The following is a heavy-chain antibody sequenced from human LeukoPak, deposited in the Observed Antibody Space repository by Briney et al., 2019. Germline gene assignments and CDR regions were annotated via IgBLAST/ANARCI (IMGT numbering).Heavy chain of an antibody. V-gene: IGHV1-69*04. CDR1: GGTFSSYA. CDR3: ARSPPRELLIKS. J-gene: IGHJ4*02. Sequence: ASVKVSCKASGGTFSSYAISWVRQAPGQGLEWMGRTIPILGIANYAQKFQGRVTITADKSTSTAYMELSSLRSEDTAVYYCARSPPRELLIKSWGQGTLVTVSS. CDR2: TIPILGIA. D-gene: IGHD1-26*01.